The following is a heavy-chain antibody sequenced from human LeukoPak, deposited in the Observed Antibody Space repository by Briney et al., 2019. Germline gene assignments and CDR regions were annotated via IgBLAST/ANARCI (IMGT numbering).Heavy chain of an antibody. J-gene: IGHJ4*02. Sequence: GGSLRLFCAASGFTFSSYGMHWVRQAPGKGLEWVAVIWYDGSNKYYADSVKGRFTISRDNSKNTLYLQMNSLRAEDTAVYYCARDREADFWSGTFDYWGQGTLVTVSS. CDR1: GFTFSSYG. V-gene: IGHV3-33*01. CDR3: ARDREADFWSGTFDY. D-gene: IGHD3-3*01. CDR2: IWYDGSNK.